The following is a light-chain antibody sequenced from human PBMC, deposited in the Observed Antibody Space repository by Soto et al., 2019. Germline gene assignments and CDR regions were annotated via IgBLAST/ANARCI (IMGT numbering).Light chain of an antibody. Sequence: QSVLTQPASVSGSPGQSITNSCTGTSSDVGGYDYVSWYQQHPGKAPKLMIYEVNTRPSGVSNRFSGSKSGNTASLTISGLQAEDEADYYCCSYTSSGAHVFGGATKLTVL. J-gene: IGLJ2*01. CDR3: CSYTSSGAHV. CDR1: SSDVGGYDY. CDR2: EVN. V-gene: IGLV2-14*01.